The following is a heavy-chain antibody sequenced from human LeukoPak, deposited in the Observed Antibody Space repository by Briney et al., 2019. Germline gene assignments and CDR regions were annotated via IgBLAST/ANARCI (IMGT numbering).Heavy chain of an antibody. D-gene: IGHD2-2*01. J-gene: IGHJ6*02. Sequence: PGGSLRLSCAASGFTFSSYAMSWVRQAPGKGLEWVSAISGSGGSTYYADSVKGRFAISRDNSKNTLYLQMNSLRAEDTAVYYCAKHIAVVPAAVIYYYYYGMDVWGQGTTVTVSS. CDR3: AKHIAVVPAAVIYYYYYGMDV. CDR2: ISGSGGST. CDR1: GFTFSSYA. V-gene: IGHV3-23*01.